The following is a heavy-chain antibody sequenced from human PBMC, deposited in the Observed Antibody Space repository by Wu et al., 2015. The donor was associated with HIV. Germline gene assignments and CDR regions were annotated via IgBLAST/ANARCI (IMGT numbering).Heavy chain of an antibody. CDR1: GYTFASHG. CDR3: ASYEGYSGYDSLDY. CDR2: INPNSGGT. J-gene: IGHJ4*03. V-gene: IGHV1-2*02. Sequence: VQSRTEVKKPGASVRISCRAFGYTFASHGINWVRQAPGQGLEWMGWINPNSGGTKYAQKFQGRVTMTRDTSISTAYMELSRLRSDDTAVYYCASYEGYSGYDSLDYWGRGNGWSPS. D-gene: IGHD5-12*01.